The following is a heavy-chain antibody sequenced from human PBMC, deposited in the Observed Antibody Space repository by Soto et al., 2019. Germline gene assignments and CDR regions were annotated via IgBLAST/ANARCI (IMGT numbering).Heavy chain of an antibody. J-gene: IGHJ4*02. CDR3: ARESEDLTSNFDY. V-gene: IGHV3-21*01. Sequence: PGGSLRLSCAASGFTFTRYSMNWVRQAPGKGLEWVSSISSTTNYIYYADSMKGRFTVSRDNAKNSVYLEMDSLSAEDTAVYYCARESEDLTSNFDYWGQGTLVTVSS. CDR1: GFTFTRYS. CDR2: ISSTTNYI.